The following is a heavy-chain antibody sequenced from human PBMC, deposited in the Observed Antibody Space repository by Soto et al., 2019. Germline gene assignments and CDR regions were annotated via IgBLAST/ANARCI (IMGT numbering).Heavy chain of an antibody. J-gene: IGHJ4*02. CDR3: ARESEDLTSNFDY. V-gene: IGHV3-21*01. Sequence: PGGSLRLSCAASGFTFTRYSMNWVRQAPGKGLEWVSSISSTTNYIYYADSMKGRFTVSRDNAKNSVYLEMDSLSAEDTAVYYCARESEDLTSNFDYWGQGTLVTVSS. CDR1: GFTFTRYS. CDR2: ISSTTNYI.